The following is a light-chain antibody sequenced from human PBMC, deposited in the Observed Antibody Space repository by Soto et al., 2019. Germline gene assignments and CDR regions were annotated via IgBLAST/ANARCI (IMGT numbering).Light chain of an antibody. CDR2: DVN. V-gene: IGLV2-8*01. CDR1: ASDIGGYTF. CDR3: SAHGGTHPYV. J-gene: IGLJ1*01. Sequence: QSALTQPPSASGSPGQSVAISCTGTASDIGGYTFVSWYQQHPGKAPKLLIYDVNKRPSGVPDRFSGSKSGNTASLTVSGLLPEHEADYYCSAHGGTHPYVFGTGTKLTVL.